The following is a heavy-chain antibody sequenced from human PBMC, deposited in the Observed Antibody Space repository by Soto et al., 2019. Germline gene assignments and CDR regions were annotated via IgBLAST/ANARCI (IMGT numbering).Heavy chain of an antibody. CDR3: ARGGVTGTYYYYYGMDV. CDR2: IYHSGST. D-gene: IGHD1-20*01. V-gene: IGHV4-30-2*01. J-gene: IGHJ6*02. Sequence: LSLTCAVSGGSISSGGYSWSWIRQPPGKGLEWIGYIYHSGSTYYNPSLKSRVTISVDRSKNQFSLKLSSVTAADTAVYYCARGGVTGTYYYYYGMDVWGQGTTVTVS. CDR1: GGSISSGGYS.